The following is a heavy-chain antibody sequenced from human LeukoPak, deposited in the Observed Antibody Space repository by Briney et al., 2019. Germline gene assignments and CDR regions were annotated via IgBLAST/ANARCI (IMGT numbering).Heavy chain of an antibody. CDR3: ARGQQWLVPLYYYYGMDV. V-gene: IGHV1-18*01. D-gene: IGHD6-19*01. J-gene: IGHJ6*02. CDR1: GYTFTSYG. CDR2: ISAYNGNT. Sequence: GASVKVSCKASGYTFTSYGISWVRQAPGQGLEWMGWISAYNGNTNYAQKLQGRVTMTTDTSTSTAYMELRSLRSDDTAVYYCARGQQWLVPLYYYYGMDVWGQGTTVTVSS.